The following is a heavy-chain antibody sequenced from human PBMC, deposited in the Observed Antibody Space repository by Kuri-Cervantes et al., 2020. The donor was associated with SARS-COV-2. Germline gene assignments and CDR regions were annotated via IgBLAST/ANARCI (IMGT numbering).Heavy chain of an antibody. Sequence: GGSLRLSCAASGFTFSSYWMSWVRQAPGKGLEWVANIKQDGSEKYYVDSVKGRFTISRDNAKNSLYLQTNSLRAEDTAVYYCAKSPENDDFWRGYYYYYYMDVWGKGTTVTVSS. J-gene: IGHJ6*03. CDR2: IKQDGSEK. CDR3: AKSPENDDFWRGYYYYYYMDV. CDR1: GFTFSSYW. V-gene: IGHV3-7*01. D-gene: IGHD3-3*01.